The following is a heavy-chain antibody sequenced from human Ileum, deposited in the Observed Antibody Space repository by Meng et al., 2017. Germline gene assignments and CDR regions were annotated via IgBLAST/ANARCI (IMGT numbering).Heavy chain of an antibody. D-gene: IGHD3-10*01. J-gene: IGHJ2*01. CDR2: IHHSGST. CDR3: ARYGGSGSYWHFDP. Sequence: QVQLQQWGAGLLKPSETLSLTCAVYVGSFSGYYWTWIRQPPGKGLEWIGEIHHSGSTNYNPSLKSGVTMSIDTSKIQFSLELSSVTAADAAVYYCARYGGSGSYWHFDPWGRGTLVTVSS. V-gene: IGHV4-34*01. CDR1: VGSFSGYY.